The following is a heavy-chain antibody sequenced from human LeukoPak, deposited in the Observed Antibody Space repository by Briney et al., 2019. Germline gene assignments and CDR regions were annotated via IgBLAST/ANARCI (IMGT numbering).Heavy chain of an antibody. D-gene: IGHD2-21*02. CDR2: IYYSGST. CDR1: GGSISSSSYY. V-gene: IGHV4-39*07. CDR3: ARDRGDSGDY. Sequence: SETLSLTCTVSGGSISSSSYYWGWIRQPPGKGLEWIGSIYYSGSTYYNPSLKSRVTISVDTSKNQFSLKLSSVTAADTAVYYCARDRGDSGDYWGQGTLVTVSS. J-gene: IGHJ4*02.